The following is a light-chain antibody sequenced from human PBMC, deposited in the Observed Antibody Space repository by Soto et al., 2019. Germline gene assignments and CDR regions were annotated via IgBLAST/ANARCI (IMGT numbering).Light chain of an antibody. J-gene: IGLJ2*01. V-gene: IGLV1-40*01. CDR3: QSYDSSLSAPVV. CDR1: SSNIGAGYD. CDR2: GNS. Sequence: QSVLTQPPSVSGAPGQRVTISCTGSSSNIGAGYDVHWYQQLPGTAPKLLIYGNSNRPSGVPDRFSGSKSGTSASLAITGLQAGDEADYYCQSYDSSLSAPVVFGGGTKLTVX.